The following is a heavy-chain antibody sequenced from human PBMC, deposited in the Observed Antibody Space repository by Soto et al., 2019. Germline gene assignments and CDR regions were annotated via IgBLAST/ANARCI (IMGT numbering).Heavy chain of an antibody. CDR1: DFSITSYS. CDR3: ARGSRWLSMGYYFDY. V-gene: IGHV3-21*01. Sequence: GGSLRLSCAPSDFSITSYSMNWVRQAPGKGLEWVSSISTTSSHIYYADSVKGRFTISRDNVKNSLYLQMNSLRADDTAVYYCARGSRWLSMGYYFDYWGQETQVTVSS. J-gene: IGHJ4*02. D-gene: IGHD3-22*01. CDR2: ISTTSSHI.